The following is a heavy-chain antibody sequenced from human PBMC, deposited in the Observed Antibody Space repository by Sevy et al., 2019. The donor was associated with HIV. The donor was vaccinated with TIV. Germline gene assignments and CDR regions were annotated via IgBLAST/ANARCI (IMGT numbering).Heavy chain of an antibody. CDR2: ISAYNGNT. CDR3: AGGSPYTHPDYYYYYGMDV. J-gene: IGHJ6*02. CDR1: GYTFTSYG. V-gene: IGHV1-18*01. D-gene: IGHD1-26*01. Sequence: ASVKVSCKASGYTFTSYGISWVRQAPGQGLEWMGWISAYNGNTNYAQKLQGRVTMTTDTSTSTAYMELRSLRSDDTAVYYCAGGSPYTHPDYYYYYGMDVWGQGTTVTVSS.